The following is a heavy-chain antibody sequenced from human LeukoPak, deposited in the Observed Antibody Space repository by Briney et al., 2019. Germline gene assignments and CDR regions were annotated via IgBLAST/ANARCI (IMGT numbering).Heavy chain of an antibody. D-gene: IGHD2-21*02. CDR2: ISTYRGNT. CDR1: GYTFTSYA. CDR3: ARGGSRVVTYGNFDY. V-gene: IGHV1-18*01. Sequence: GASVKVSCKASGYTFTSYAISWVRQAPGQGLEWMGWISTYRGNTNYAQKFQGRITMTTETSTSTAYMELRSLRSDDTAVYYCARGGSRVVTYGNFDYWGQGTLVTVSS. J-gene: IGHJ4*02.